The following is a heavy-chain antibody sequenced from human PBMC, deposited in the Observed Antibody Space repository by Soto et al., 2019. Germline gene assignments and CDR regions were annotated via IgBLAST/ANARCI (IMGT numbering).Heavy chain of an antibody. CDR1: GYSFTSYW. CDR3: ARLGYDFWSGYYTMDV. V-gene: IGHV5-51*01. Sequence: PGESLKISCKGSGYSFTSYWIGWVRQMPGKGLEWMGIIYPGDSDTRYSPSFQGQVTISADKSISTAYLQWSSLKASDTAMYYCARLGYDFWSGYYTMDVWGKGTTVTVSS. CDR2: IYPGDSDT. D-gene: IGHD3-3*01. J-gene: IGHJ6*04.